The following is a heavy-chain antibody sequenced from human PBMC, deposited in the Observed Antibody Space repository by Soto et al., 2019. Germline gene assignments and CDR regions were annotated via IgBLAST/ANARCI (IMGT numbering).Heavy chain of an antibody. J-gene: IGHJ4*02. Sequence: GESLKISCKGSGYSFTNYWIGWVRQMPGKGLEWMGIIYPGDSDTRYSPSFQGQVTISADRSISTAYLQWSSLKASDTAMYYCATQQQLALFDYWGQGTLVTVSS. CDR1: GYSFTNYW. CDR2: IYPGDSDT. CDR3: ATQQQLALFDY. V-gene: IGHV5-51*01. D-gene: IGHD6-13*01.